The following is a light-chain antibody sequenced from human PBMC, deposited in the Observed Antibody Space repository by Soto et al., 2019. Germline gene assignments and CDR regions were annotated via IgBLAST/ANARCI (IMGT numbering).Light chain of an antibody. CDR3: QQSYSAPRT. J-gene: IGKJ2*01. Sequence: DIQMTQSPSTLSVSLGVRVTITCRASQTISSWLAWYQQKPGKAPKLLIYKASTLKSGVPSRFSGSGSGTEFTLTISSLQPDDFATYYCQQSYSAPRTLGQGTKVDIK. V-gene: IGKV1-5*03. CDR2: KAS. CDR1: QTISSW.